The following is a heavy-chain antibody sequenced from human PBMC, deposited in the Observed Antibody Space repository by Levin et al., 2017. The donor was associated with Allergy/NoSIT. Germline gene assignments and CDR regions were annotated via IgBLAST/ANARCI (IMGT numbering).Heavy chain of an antibody. CDR1: GFTFSSYG. Sequence: GGSLRLSCAASGFTFSSYGMHWVRQAPGKGLEWVAVISYDGSNKYYADSVKGRFTISRDNSKNTLYLQMNSLRAEDTAVYYCAKDGPEYFQHWGQGTLVTVSS. J-gene: IGHJ1*01. CDR2: ISYDGSNK. V-gene: IGHV3-30*18. CDR3: AKDGPEYFQH.